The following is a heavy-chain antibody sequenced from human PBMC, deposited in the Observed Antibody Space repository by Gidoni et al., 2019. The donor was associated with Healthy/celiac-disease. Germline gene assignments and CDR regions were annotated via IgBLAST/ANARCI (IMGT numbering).Heavy chain of an antibody. J-gene: IGHJ6*02. CDR3: ARGLWGYYDILTYYYYGMDV. CDR1: GGSFSGYY. V-gene: IGHV4-34*01. D-gene: IGHD3-9*01. Sequence: QVQLQQWGAGLLKPSETLSLTCAVYGGSFSGYYWSWIRQPPGKGLEWIGEINHSGSTNYNPSLKSRVTISVDTSKNQFSLNLSSVTAADTAVYYCARGLWGYYDILTYYYYGMDVWGQGTTVTVSS. CDR2: INHSGST.